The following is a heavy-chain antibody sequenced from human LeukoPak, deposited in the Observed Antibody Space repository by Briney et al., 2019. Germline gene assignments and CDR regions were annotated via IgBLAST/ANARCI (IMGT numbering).Heavy chain of an antibody. V-gene: IGHV1-2*02. CDR1: GYTFTSYD. J-gene: IGHJ3*02. D-gene: IGHD3-22*01. CDR3: ARTRATMIVLGAFDI. CDR2: INPNSGGT. Sequence: ASVKVSCKASGYTFTSYDINWVRQATGQGLEWMGWINPNSGGTNYAQKFQGRVTMTRDTSISTAYMELSRLRSDDTAVYYCARTRATMIVLGAFDIWGQGTMVTVSS.